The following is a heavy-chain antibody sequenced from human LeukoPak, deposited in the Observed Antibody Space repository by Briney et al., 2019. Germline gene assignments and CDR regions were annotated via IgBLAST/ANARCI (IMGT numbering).Heavy chain of an antibody. D-gene: IGHD3-22*01. Sequence: GASVKVSCKASGYTFTSYGISWVRQAPGKGLEWMGGFDPEDGETIYAQKFQGRVTMTEDTSTDTAYMELSSLGSEDTAVYYCATKVYDSSGYDYWGQGTLVTVSS. CDR3: ATKVYDSSGYDY. V-gene: IGHV1-24*01. CDR2: FDPEDGET. CDR1: GYTFTSYG. J-gene: IGHJ4*02.